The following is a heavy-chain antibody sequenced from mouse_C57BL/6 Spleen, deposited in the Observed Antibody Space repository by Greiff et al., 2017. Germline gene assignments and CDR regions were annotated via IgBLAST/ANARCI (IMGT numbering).Heavy chain of an antibody. Sequence: EVHLVESGGGLVQPGGSLKLSCAASGFTFSDYYMYWVRQTPETRLEWVAYISNGGGSTYYPDPVQGRVTISRDNAKNTLYLQMSRLKSEDTAMYYCASATVVDDYAMDYWGQGTSVTVSA. V-gene: IGHV5-12*01. CDR2: ISNGGGST. CDR3: ASATVVDDYAMDY. J-gene: IGHJ4*01. D-gene: IGHD1-1*01. CDR1: GFTFSDYY.